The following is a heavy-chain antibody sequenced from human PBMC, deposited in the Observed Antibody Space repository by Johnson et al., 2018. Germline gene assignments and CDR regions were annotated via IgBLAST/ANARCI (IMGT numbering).Heavy chain of an antibody. CDR3: ARGLRYYGSGSYSQSFYYMDV. V-gene: IGHV3-30*04. D-gene: IGHD3-10*01. CDR1: GFTFSSFA. J-gene: IGHJ6*03. CDR2: ISYDGTDK. Sequence: VQLVESGGGVVQXGRSXRLXCAASGFTFSSFAMHWVRHTTGKGLEWVALISYDGTDKYSADSVKGRFTIYRDTSKETLYLQMNSLRVEDTAVYYCARGLRYYGSGSYSQSFYYMDVWGKGTTVTVSS.